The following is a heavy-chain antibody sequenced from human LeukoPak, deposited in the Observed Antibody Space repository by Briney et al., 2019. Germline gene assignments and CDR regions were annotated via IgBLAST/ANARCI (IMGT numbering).Heavy chain of an antibody. CDR3: AKGRWALFDC. Sequence: SQTLSLTCDISGDSVSSNCAAWNWIRQSPSRGLQWLGRTYYRSKWYNDYAISVKSRMTINADTSKNQFSLQLNSVTPEDTAVYYCAKGRWALFDCWGQGTLVIVSS. J-gene: IGHJ4*02. CDR2: TYYRSKWYN. V-gene: IGHV6-1*01. CDR1: GDSVSSNCAA. D-gene: IGHD3-10*01.